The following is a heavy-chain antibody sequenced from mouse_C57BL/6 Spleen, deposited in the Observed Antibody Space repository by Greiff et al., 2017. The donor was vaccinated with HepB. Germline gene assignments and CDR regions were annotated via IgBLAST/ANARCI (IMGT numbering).Heavy chain of an antibody. CDR2: IDPENGDT. D-gene: IGHD1-1*01. J-gene: IGHJ3*01. CDR1: GFNIKDDY. V-gene: IGHV14-4*01. CDR3: TTNYGSSYVN. Sequence: EVQLQQSGAELVRPGASVKLSCTASGFNIKDDYMHWVKQRPDQGPEWIGWIDPENGDTESASKFQGKATITADTSSNTAYLQLSSLTSEDTAVYYCTTNYGSSYVNWGQGTLVTVSA.